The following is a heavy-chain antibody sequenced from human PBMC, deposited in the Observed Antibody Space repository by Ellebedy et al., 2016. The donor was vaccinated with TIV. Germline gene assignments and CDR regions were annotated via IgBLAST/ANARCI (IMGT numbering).Heavy chain of an antibody. CDR3: ARDLYYYDSSGYYGRAGAFDI. CDR1: GFTFSSYA. Sequence: GESLKISXAASGFTFSSYAMHWVRQAPGKGLEWVAVISYDGSNKYYADSVKGRFTISRDNFKNTLYLQMNSLRAEDTAVYYCARDLYYYDSSGYYGRAGAFDIWGQGTMVTVSS. CDR2: ISYDGSNK. D-gene: IGHD3-22*01. J-gene: IGHJ3*02. V-gene: IGHV3-30-3*01.